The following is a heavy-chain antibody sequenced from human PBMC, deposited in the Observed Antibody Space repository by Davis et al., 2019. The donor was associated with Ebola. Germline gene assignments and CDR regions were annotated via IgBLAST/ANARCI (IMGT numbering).Heavy chain of an antibody. CDR3: AREGLRFLEWLSHPLPDY. CDR2: ISSSSSTI. Sequence: PGGSLRLSCAASGFTFSSYSMNWVRQAPGKGLEWVSYISSSSSTIYYADSVKGRFTISRDNAKNSLYLQMNSLRDEDTAVYYCAREGLRFLEWLSHPLPDYWGQGTLVTVSS. CDR1: GFTFSSYS. J-gene: IGHJ4*02. V-gene: IGHV3-48*02. D-gene: IGHD3-3*01.